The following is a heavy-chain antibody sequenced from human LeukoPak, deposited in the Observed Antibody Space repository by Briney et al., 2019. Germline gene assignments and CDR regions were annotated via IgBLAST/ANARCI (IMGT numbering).Heavy chain of an antibody. J-gene: IGHJ4*02. CDR2: IYHSGST. Sequence: SETLSLTCTVSGYSISSGYYWGWIRQPPGKGLEWIGSIYHSGSTYYNPSLKSRVTISVDTSKNQFSLKLTSVTAADTAVYYCAKDRGIISDYWGQGTLVTVSS. CDR1: GYSISSGYY. V-gene: IGHV4-38-2*02. CDR3: AKDRGIISDY. D-gene: IGHD3-10*01.